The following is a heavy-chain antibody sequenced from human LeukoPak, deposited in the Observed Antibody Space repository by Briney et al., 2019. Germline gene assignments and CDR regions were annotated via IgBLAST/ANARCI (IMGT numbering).Heavy chain of an antibody. J-gene: IGHJ4*02. V-gene: IGHV3-21*01. Sequence: GGSLRLSCAASGFTFSSYSMNWVRQAPGKGLEWVSSISSSSSYIYYADSVKGRFTISRDNAKNSLYLQMNSLGAEDTAVYYCARDIGGNGVYWGQGTLVTVSS. D-gene: IGHD4-23*01. CDR1: GFTFSSYS. CDR3: ARDIGGNGVY. CDR2: ISSSSSYI.